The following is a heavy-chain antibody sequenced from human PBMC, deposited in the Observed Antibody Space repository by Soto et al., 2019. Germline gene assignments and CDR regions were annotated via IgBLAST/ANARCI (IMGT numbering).Heavy chain of an antibody. CDR1: GYSFVSYW. Sequence: GESLKISCKGSGYSFVSYWIGWVRQMPGKGLEWMGIIYPGDSDTRYSPSFQGQVTISAEKSITTVYLQWSSLKASDTAMYYCESYQQLSRFDAFDIWAQGTMVTVSS. CDR3: ESYQQLSRFDAFDI. CDR2: IYPGDSDT. D-gene: IGHD6-13*01. V-gene: IGHV5-51*01. J-gene: IGHJ3*02.